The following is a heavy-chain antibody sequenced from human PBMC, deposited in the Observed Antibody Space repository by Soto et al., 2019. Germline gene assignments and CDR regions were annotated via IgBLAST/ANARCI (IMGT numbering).Heavy chain of an antibody. CDR2: INRSGST. V-gene: IGHV4-4*02. CDR1: GGSISSSNW. Sequence: PSETLSLTCAVSGGSISSSNWWSWVRQPPGKGLEWIGEINRSGSTNYNPSLKSRAIISVDTSKNQFSLKLSSVTAADTAVYYCARSRPIQLLGNFNWFDPWGQGTLVTVSS. CDR3: ARSRPIQLLGNFNWFDP. J-gene: IGHJ5*02. D-gene: IGHD5-18*01.